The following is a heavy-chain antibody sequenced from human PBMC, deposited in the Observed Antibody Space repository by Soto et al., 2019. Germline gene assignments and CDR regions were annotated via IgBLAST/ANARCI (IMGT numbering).Heavy chain of an antibody. CDR2: IFSNDDK. Sequence: QVTLKESGPVLVKPTETLTLTCTVSGFSLSNARMGVSWIRQPPGKALEWRAHIFSNDDKSYSTSLKSRLTISKDPSKSQVVLTMTHMDPVDTATYYCARTYSSSWYPPYYYYGMDVWGQGTTVTVSS. CDR1: GFSLSNARMG. V-gene: IGHV2-26*01. J-gene: IGHJ6*02. CDR3: ARTYSSSWYPPYYYYGMDV. D-gene: IGHD6-13*01.